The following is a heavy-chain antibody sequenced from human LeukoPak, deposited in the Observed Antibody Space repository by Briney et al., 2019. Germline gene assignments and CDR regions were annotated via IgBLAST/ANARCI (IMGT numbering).Heavy chain of an antibody. Sequence: PSETLSLTCTVSGGSISTYYWSWIRQPAGKGLEWIGRIYTSGSTNYNPSLKSRVTMSVDTSKNQFSLKLNSVTAADTAVYYCARVGSSGWYYVYWGQGTLVTVSS. CDR2: IYTSGST. J-gene: IGHJ4*02. V-gene: IGHV4-4*07. CDR1: GGSISTYY. D-gene: IGHD6-19*01. CDR3: ARVGSSGWYYVY.